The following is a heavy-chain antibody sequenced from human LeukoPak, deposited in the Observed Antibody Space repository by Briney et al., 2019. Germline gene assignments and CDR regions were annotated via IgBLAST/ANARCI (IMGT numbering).Heavy chain of an antibody. CDR3: ARAGSGSYYGPYYYYYGMDV. V-gene: IGHV1-2*02. CDR1: GYTFTGYY. J-gene: IGHJ6*02. CDR2: INPSGGST. Sequence: ASVKVSCKASGYTFTGYYMHWVRQAPGQGLEWMGIINPSGGSTSYAQKFQGRVTMTRDTSISTAYMELSRLRSDDTAVYYCARAGSGSYYGPYYYYYGMDVWGQGTTVTVSS. D-gene: IGHD1-26*01.